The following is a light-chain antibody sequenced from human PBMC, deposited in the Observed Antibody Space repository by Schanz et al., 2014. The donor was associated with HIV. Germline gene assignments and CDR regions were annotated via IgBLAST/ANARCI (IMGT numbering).Light chain of an antibody. J-gene: IGKJ3*01. CDR3: QQYGSSLFT. CDR1: QSVSSN. CDR2: GAS. V-gene: IGKV3-20*01. Sequence: EIVMTQSPATLSVSPGERATLSCRASQSVSSNLAWYQQKPGQSPRLLIYGASSRATGIPDRFSGSGSGTDFTLTISRLEPEDFAVYYCQQYGSSLFTFGPGPKVDIK.